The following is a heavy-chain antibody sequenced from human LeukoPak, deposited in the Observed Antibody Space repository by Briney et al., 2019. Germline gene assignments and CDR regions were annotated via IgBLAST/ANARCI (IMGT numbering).Heavy chain of an antibody. CDR1: GGSFSGYY. V-gene: IGHV4-34*01. D-gene: IGHD5-12*01. CDR3: ARVEGDSGYDSHWFDP. J-gene: IGHJ5*02. Sequence: SETLSLTCAVYGGSFSGYYWSWIRQPPGKGLEWIGEINHSGSTNYNPSLKSRVTISVDTSKNQFSLKLSSVTAADTAVYYCARVEGDSGYDSHWFDPWGQGTLVTVPS. CDR2: INHSGST.